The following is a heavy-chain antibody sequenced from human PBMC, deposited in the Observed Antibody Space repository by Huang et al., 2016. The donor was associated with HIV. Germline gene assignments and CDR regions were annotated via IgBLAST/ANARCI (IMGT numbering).Heavy chain of an antibody. CDR1: GFTFSGYA. V-gene: IGHV3-30-3*01. D-gene: IGHD3-22*01. CDR2: ISYDGSNK. J-gene: IGHJ3*02. CDR3: ARDGLVSNYYYDSSGYYLGDAFDI. Sequence: QVQLVESGGGVAQPGRSLRLSCAASGFTFSGYAMHWVRQAPGKGLGWVAVISYDGSNKHYADAVKGRFTISRDNSKNTLDLQMNSLRAEDTAVYYCARDGLVSNYYYDSSGYYLGDAFDIWGQGTMVTVSS.